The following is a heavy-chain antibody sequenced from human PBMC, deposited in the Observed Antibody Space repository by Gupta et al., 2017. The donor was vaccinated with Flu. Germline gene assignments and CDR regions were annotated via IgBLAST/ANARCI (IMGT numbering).Heavy chain of an antibody. D-gene: IGHD3-16*01. V-gene: IGHV3-21*01. CDR2: ISSSSSYI. CDR1: YS. Sequence: YSMTWVRQAPGKGLEWVSSISSSSSYIFYTDSVKGRFTVSRDNAKHSLYLQMDSLRAEDTAVDDCARSFAFDRSASNDYWGQGTLVTVSS. J-gene: IGHJ4*02. CDR3: ARSFAFDRSASNDY.